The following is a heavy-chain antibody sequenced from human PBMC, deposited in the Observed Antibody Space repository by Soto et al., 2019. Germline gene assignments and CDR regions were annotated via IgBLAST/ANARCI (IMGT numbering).Heavy chain of an antibody. V-gene: IGHV3-33*01. CDR2: IWYDGSNK. CDR3: ARGRDKVATITGPLDY. Sequence: QVQLVESGGGVVQPGRSLRLSCAASGFTFSSYGMHWVRQAPGKGLEWVAVIWYDGSNKYYADSVKGRFTISRDNSKNTLYLQLTSLRSEDTAVYYCARGRDKVATITGPLDYRGQGTLVTVSS. CDR1: GFTFSSYG. D-gene: IGHD5-12*01. J-gene: IGHJ4*02.